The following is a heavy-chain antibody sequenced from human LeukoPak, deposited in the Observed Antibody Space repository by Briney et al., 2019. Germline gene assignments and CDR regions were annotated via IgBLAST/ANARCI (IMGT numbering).Heavy chain of an antibody. J-gene: IGHJ4*02. CDR2: ISSSSRTI. CDR3: ATLYYYGSGHFDY. Sequence: GGSLRLSCAASGFTFSSYRMNWVRQAPGKGLEWVSYISSSSRTIYYADSVKGRFTISRDNAKNSLYLQMNSLRAEDTAVYYCATLYYYGSGHFDYWGQGTLVTVSS. V-gene: IGHV3-48*01. CDR1: GFTFSSYR. D-gene: IGHD3-10*01.